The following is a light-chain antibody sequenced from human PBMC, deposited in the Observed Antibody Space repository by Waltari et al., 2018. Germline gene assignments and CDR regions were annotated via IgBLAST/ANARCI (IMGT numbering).Light chain of an antibody. J-gene: IGLJ3*02. Sequence: QSALTQPASVSGSPGQSITKSGTGTSSDIGGYNYVSWYQQHAGKAPKLMIFDVSNRPSGVSIRFSGFKSVNTASLTTSGLQAEVEADYYCSSYTSSSTLVFGGGTKLTVL. CDR3: SSYTSSSTLV. CDR2: DVS. V-gene: IGLV2-14*03. CDR1: SSDIGGYNY.